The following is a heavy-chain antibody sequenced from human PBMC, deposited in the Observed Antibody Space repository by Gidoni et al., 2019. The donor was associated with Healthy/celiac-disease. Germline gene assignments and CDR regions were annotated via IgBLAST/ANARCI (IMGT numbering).Heavy chain of an antibody. J-gene: IGHJ5*02. CDR2: ISSSGSTI. CDR3: ARRQLRYFDWLLLSWFDP. V-gene: IGHV3-11*01. D-gene: IGHD3-9*01. CDR1: GFTFSDYY. Sequence: QVQLVESGGGLVKHGGSLRLSCAASGFTFSDYYMSWIRQAPGKGLEWVSYISSSGSTIYYADSVKGRFTISRDNAKNSLYLQMNSLRAEDTAVYYCARRQLRYFDWLLLSWFDPWGQGTLVTVSS.